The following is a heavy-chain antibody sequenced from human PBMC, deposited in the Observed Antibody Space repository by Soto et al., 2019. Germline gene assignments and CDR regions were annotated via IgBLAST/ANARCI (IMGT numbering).Heavy chain of an antibody. V-gene: IGHV3-23*01. CDR3: AKETYGSVWTLDS. CDR2: ISGGGGNT. CDR1: GFAFSDYS. D-gene: IGHD6-19*01. J-gene: IGHJ4*02. Sequence: DVQLLESGGGVVQSGGSLRLSCSASGFAFSDYSMHWVRQAPGKGPEWVSAISGGGGNTYYAGSVNGRFTISRDNSRNTLYLQMHSLRDDDTALYYFAKETYGSVWTLDSWGQGTRATVSS.